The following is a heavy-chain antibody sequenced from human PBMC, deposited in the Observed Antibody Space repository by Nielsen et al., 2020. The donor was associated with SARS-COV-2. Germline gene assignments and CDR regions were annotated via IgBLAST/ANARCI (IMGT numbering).Heavy chain of an antibody. D-gene: IGHD6-19*01. CDR2: INPGSGST. J-gene: IGHJ6*02. CDR3: ASSNIAVAGTDHYYGMDV. CDR1: GYTFTTYY. Sequence: ASVKVSCKASGYTFTTYYMHWVRQAPGQGLEWMGVINPGSGSTTYARKFQDRVTMTRDTSTSTVYMELSSLRSEDTAVYYCASSNIAVAGTDHYYGMDVWGQGTTVTVSS. V-gene: IGHV1-46*01.